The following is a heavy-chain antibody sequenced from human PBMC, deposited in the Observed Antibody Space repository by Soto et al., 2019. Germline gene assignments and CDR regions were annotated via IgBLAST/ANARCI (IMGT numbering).Heavy chain of an antibody. CDR1: GFTFSSYW. V-gene: IGHV3-7*03. CDR3: AKATTNGGWFNPFDS. Sequence: PGGSLRLSCAASGFTFSSYWMSCVRQAPGKGLEWVANIKQDGTSTYYADSVKGRFTISRDNSRDTLFLQMNSLTADDTAVYYCAKATTNGGWFNPFDSWGQGALVTVSS. CDR2: IKQDGTST. J-gene: IGHJ4*02. D-gene: IGHD6-19*01.